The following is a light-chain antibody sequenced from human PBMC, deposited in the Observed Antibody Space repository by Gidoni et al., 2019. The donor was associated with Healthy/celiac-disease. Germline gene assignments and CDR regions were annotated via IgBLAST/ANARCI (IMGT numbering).Light chain of an antibody. CDR3: SSYTSSSNVV. J-gene: IGLJ2*01. Sequence: QSALTQPPSVSGSPGQSVTISCTGTSSDVGSYNRVSWYQQPPGTAPNLMIYEVSNRPSGVPDRFSGSKSGNTASLTISGLQAEDEADYYCSSYTSSSNVVFGGGTKLTVL. CDR1: SSDVGSYNR. V-gene: IGLV2-18*02. CDR2: EVS.